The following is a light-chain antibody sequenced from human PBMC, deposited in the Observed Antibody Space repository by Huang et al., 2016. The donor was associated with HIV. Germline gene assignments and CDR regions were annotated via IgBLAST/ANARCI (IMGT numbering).Light chain of an antibody. CDR1: PSVSYY. Sequence: EIVLTQSPGTLSLSPGERATLSCRASPSVSYYLAWYQQKPVQAPRLLIYSASNRATDIPDRFSGGGSGTDFTLTIRILEPEDFAVYYCQQYGSSVFTFGPGTKVDIK. CDR2: SAS. J-gene: IGKJ3*01. V-gene: IGKV3-20*01. CDR3: QQYGSSVFT.